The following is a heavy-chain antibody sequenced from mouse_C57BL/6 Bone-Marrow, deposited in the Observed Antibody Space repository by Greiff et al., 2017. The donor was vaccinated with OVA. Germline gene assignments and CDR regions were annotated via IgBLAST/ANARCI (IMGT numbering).Heavy chain of an antibody. Sequence: VQLQQSGPGLVQPSQSLSITCTVSGFSFTSYGVHWVRQSPGKGLEWLGVIWRGGSTDYNAAFMSRLSITKDNSKSQVFFKMNSLQADDTAIYYWANSYYSNYAWFAYWGQGTLVTVSA. CDR1: GFSFTSYG. J-gene: IGHJ3*01. CDR2: IWRGGST. CDR3: ANSYYSNYAWFAY. D-gene: IGHD2-5*01. V-gene: IGHV2-5*01.